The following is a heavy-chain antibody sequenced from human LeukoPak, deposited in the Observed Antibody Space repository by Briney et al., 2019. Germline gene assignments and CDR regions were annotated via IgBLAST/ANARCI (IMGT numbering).Heavy chain of an antibody. CDR2: INHSGST. D-gene: IGHD3-3*01. J-gene: IGHJ4*02. V-gene: IGHV4-34*01. CDR3: ARGGIFSSPFDY. CDR1: GGSFSGYY. Sequence: SETLSLTCAVYGGSFSGYYWSWIRQPPGKGLEWIGEINHSGSTNYNPSLKSRVTISVDTSKNQFSLKLSSVTAADTAVYYCARGGIFSSPFDYWGQGTLVTVSS.